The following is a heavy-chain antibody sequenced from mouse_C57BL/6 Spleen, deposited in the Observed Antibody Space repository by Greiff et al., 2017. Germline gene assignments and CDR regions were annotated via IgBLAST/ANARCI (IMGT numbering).Heavy chain of an antibody. J-gene: IGHJ2*01. CDR1: GYAFTNYL. CDR2: FNPGSGGT. V-gene: IGHV1-54*01. D-gene: IGHD2-2*01. Sequence: VQLVESGAELVRPGTSVKVSCKASGYAFTNYLIEWVKQRPGQGLEWIGVFNPGSGGTNYNEKFKGKVTLTADKSSSTVYMQLSSLTSEDSAVYICARRSYGFLDYWGQGTTLTVSS. CDR3: ARRSYGFLDY.